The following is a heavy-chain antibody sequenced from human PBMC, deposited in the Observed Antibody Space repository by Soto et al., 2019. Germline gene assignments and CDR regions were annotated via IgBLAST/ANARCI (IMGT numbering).Heavy chain of an antibody. CDR1: GYTFTSYG. D-gene: IGHD1-1*01. Sequence: QVQLVQSGAEVKKPGASVKVSCKASGYTFTSYGISWVRQAPGQGLEWMGWISAYNGNTNYAQKLQGRVTMTTDTSTSTGYMELRSLRSDDTAGYYCARQGNPNYYYYGMDGWVKGTTVTVSS. CDR3: ARQGNPNYYYYGMDG. V-gene: IGHV1-18*04. J-gene: IGHJ6*04. CDR2: ISAYNGNT.